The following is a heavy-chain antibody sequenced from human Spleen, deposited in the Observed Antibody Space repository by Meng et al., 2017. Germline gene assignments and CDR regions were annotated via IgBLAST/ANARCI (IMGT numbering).Heavy chain of an antibody. V-gene: IGHV3-21*01. Sequence: LSLTCAASGFTFSSYSMNWVRQAPGKGLEWVSSISSSSSYIYYADSVKGRFTISRDNAKNSLYLQMNSLRVEDTAFYYCARGGSGWTLGDYWGQGTLVTVSS. CDR3: ARGGSGWTLGDY. CDR2: ISSSSSYI. J-gene: IGHJ4*02. D-gene: IGHD6-19*01. CDR1: GFTFSSYS.